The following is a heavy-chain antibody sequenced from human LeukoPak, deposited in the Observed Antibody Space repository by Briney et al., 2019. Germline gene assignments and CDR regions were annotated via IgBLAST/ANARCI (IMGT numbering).Heavy chain of an antibody. J-gene: IGHJ4*02. CDR2: IYYSGYT. CDR1: GGSISSYY. D-gene: IGHD2-8*02. CDR3: ARRSSYCTIDY. V-gene: IGHV4-59*01. Sequence: MSSETLSLTCTVSGGSISSYYWSWIRQPPGKGLEYIGYIYYSGYTNYNPSLKSRVTISVDTSKNQFSLKLSSVTAADTAVYYCARRSSYCTIDYWGQGTLVTVSS.